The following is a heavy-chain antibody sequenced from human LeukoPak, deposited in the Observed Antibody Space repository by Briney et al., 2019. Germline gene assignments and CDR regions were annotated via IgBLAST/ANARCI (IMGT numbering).Heavy chain of an antibody. CDR3: ALGSRSYYYYGMDV. Sequence: ASVKFSCKASGYTFTSYDINWVRQVPGQGLEWMGWMNPNSGNTGYAQKFQGRVTMTRNTSISTAYMELSSLRSEDTAVYYCALGSRSYYYYGMDVWGQGTTVTVSS. J-gene: IGHJ6*02. CDR1: GYTFTSYD. D-gene: IGHD1-26*01. V-gene: IGHV1-8*01. CDR2: MNPNSGNT.